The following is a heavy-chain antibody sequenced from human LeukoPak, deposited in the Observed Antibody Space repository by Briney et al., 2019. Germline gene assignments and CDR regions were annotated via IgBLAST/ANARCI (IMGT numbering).Heavy chain of an antibody. CDR2: MYTSGST. J-gene: IGHJ4*02. V-gene: IGHV4-61*02. Sequence: SGTLSLTCAVPGGSIRSGNDYWSWIRQPGGKRLEWIARMYTSGSTNYNPSLKSPVTISANTSTNHFSLTLTSVTAAETAVYYCAAMIGYFDYWGQGILVTVSS. D-gene: IGHD3-22*01. CDR3: AAMIGYFDY. CDR1: GGSIRSGNDY.